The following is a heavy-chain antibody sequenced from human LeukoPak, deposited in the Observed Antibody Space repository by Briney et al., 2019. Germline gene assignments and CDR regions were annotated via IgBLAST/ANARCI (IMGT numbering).Heavy chain of an antibody. J-gene: IGHJ6*03. V-gene: IGHV1-18*01. CDR2: ISAYDGST. CDR1: GYTFPSYG. CDR3: ARVPCSGPDFYYFYYMDV. Sequence: ASVKVSCKASGYTFPSYGFSWVRQAPGQGLEWMGWISAYDGSTNYAEKLQGRVTLTTDTSTSTAYMELRSLRSDDTAVYYCARVPCSGPDFYYFYYMDVWGKGTTVTVSS. D-gene: IGHD6-19*01.